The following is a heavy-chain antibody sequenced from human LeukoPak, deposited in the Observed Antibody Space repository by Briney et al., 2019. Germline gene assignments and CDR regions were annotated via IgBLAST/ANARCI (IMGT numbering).Heavy chain of an antibody. CDR2: IYYSGST. J-gene: IGHJ4*02. V-gene: IGHV4-39*01. CDR1: GGSISSSSYY. CDR3: ARRRSSSWYGY. D-gene: IGHD6-13*01. Sequence: SETLSLTCTVSGGSISSSSYYWGWIRQPPGKGLEWIGSIYYSGSTYYNPSLKSRVTISVDTSKNQFSLKLSSVTAADTAVYYCARRRSSSWYGYGGQGTLVTVSS.